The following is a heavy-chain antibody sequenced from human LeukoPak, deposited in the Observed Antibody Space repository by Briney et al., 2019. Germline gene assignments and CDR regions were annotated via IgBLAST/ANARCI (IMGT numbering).Heavy chain of an antibody. CDR3: ARERIDCSGGSCYFIHYYGMDV. CDR1: GYTFTSYG. V-gene: IGHV1-18*01. CDR2: ISAYNGNT. Sequence: ASVKVSCKASGYTFTSYGISWVRQAPGQGLEWMGWISAYNGNTNYAQKLQGRVTMTTDTSTSTAYMELRSLRSDDTAVYYCARERIDCSGGSCYFIHYYGMDVWGQGTTVTVSS. D-gene: IGHD2-15*01. J-gene: IGHJ6*02.